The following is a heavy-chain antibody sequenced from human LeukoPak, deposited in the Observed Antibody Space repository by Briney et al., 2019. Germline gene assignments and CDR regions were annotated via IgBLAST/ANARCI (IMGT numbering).Heavy chain of an antibody. D-gene: IGHD1-26*01. Sequence: GGSLRLSCVGSGFIFRSYAVTWVRQAPGKGLEWVSAISGSGGSTYYADSVKGRFTISRDNSKNTLYLQMNSLRAEDTAVYYCAKDYVGAFDIWGQGTMVTVSS. CDR2: ISGSGGST. CDR1: GFIFRSYA. J-gene: IGHJ3*02. V-gene: IGHV3-23*01. CDR3: AKDYVGAFDI.